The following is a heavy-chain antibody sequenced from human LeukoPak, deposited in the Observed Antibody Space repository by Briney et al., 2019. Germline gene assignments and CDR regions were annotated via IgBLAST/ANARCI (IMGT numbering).Heavy chain of an antibody. D-gene: IGHD4-11*01. V-gene: IGHV3-48*03. CDR3: ARDGSNFDPFDY. CDR1: GFTFSSHE. J-gene: IGHJ4*02. CDR2: ISRSGSSI. Sequence: PGGSLTLSCAASGFTFSSHEMNWVRQPPGKGLEWVSYISRSGSSISYTDSVEGRLSISRDNAKNSLYLQMKRLRAEDTAVYYCARDGSNFDPFDYWGQGTLVTVSS.